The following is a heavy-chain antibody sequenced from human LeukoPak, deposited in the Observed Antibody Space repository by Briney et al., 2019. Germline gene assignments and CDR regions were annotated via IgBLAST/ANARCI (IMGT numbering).Heavy chain of an antibody. CDR1: GGSFTGYY. V-gene: IGHV4-34*01. D-gene: IGHD2-15*01. J-gene: IGHJ4*02. CDR2: INNSGTT. CDR3: ASHLGYCSGGSCYFPPLFDY. Sequence: SETLSLTCAVYGGSFTGYYWSWIRQPPGKGLEWIGEINNSGTTNYNPSLKSRVTISIDTSRNQFSLKMSSVTAADTAVYYCASHLGYCSGGSCYFPPLFDYWGQGTLVTVSS.